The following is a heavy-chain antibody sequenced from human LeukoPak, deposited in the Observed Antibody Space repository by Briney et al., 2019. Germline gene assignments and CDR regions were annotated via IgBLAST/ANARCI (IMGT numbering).Heavy chain of an antibody. CDR3: ARAQYYYYGMDV. CDR1: GDSISGYW. J-gene: IGHJ6*02. V-gene: IGHV4-59*01. CDR2: IHYSGST. Sequence: PSETLSLTCTVSGDSISGYWWSWIRQPPGKGLEWIGYIHYSGSTNYNPSLESRVTISVDTSKNQFSLKLSSVTAADTAVYYCARAQYYYYGMDVWGQGTTVTVSS.